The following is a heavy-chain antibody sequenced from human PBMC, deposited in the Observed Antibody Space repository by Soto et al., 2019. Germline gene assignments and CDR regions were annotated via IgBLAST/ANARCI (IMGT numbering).Heavy chain of an antibody. CDR3: RRNGPTNQTPRYSWVEYSSWYVGYANWFDH. V-gene: IGHV3-48*02. CDR1: GFTFSSYS. J-gene: IGHJ5*02. CDR2: ISISSSTI. Sequence: GGSLRLSCAASGFTFSSYSMNWVRQAPGKGLAWVSYISISSSTIYYADSVKGRFHISRDNDKNSLYLQMNSLRDEDTAEYYCRRNGPTNQTPRYSWVEYSSWYVGYANWFDHWGQGTLVTVSS. D-gene: IGHD6-6*01.